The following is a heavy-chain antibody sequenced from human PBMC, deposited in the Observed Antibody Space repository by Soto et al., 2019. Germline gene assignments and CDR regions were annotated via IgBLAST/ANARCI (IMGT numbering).Heavy chain of an antibody. CDR2: ISYDGSNK. J-gene: IGHJ3*02. CDR3: ARARSGSYHPHRDAFDI. D-gene: IGHD1-26*01. Sequence: PGGSLRLSCAASGFTFSSYAMHWVRQAPGKGLEWVAVISYDGSNKYYADPVKGRFTISRDNSKNTLYLQMNSLRAEDTAVYYCARARSGSYHPHRDAFDIWGQGTMVTVSS. CDR1: GFTFSSYA. V-gene: IGHV3-30-3*01.